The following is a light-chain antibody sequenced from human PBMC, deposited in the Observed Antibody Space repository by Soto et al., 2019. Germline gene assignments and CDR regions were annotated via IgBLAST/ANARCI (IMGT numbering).Light chain of an antibody. CDR3: QQYNNWLTWT. Sequence: EIVLTQSPATLSVSPGERATLSCMASQSVSSNLAWYQQKPGQAPRLLLYGASTRAAGIPARFSGSGSGTDFTLTISSLQSEDIAVYYCQQYNNWLTWTFGQGTKVDIK. V-gene: IGKV3-15*01. CDR2: GAS. CDR1: QSVSSN. J-gene: IGKJ1*01.